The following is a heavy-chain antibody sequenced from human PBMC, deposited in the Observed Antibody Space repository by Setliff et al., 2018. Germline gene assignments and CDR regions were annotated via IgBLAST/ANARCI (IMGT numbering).Heavy chain of an antibody. V-gene: IGHV4-34*01. J-gene: IGHJ4*02. CDR3: ASPRGSGWSQ. CDR2: INHSGST. D-gene: IGHD6-19*01. Sequence: SETLSLTCAVYGGSFSTYYWIWIRQPPGKGLEWIGEINHSGSTNYNPSLKSRVTISVDTSKNSLYLQMNSLRADDTAVYYCASPRGSGWSQWGQGTLVTVSS. CDR1: GGSFSTYY.